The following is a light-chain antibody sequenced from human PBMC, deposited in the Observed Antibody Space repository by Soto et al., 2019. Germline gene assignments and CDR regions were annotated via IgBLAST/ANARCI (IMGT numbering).Light chain of an antibody. CDR2: GES. CDR1: QSVSSSY. CDR3: QQYGKSAMFT. V-gene: IGKV3-20*01. Sequence: EIVLTQSPGTLSLSPGDRATLSCRASQSVSSSYLAWYQQKPGQAPRLLIYGESNRATGIPDRFSGGGSWTDFTLIISRREPEDVAVYYCQQYGKSAMFTFGQGTKLEIK. J-gene: IGKJ2*01.